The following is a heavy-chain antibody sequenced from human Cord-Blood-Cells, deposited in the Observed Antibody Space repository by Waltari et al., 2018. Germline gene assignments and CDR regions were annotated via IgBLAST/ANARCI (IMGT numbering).Heavy chain of an antibody. J-gene: IGHJ3*02. CDR2: IMCSSSYI. Sequence: EVQLVESGGGLVKPGGSLRLSCAASGFTFSSYSMNWVRQAPGKGREWVSCIMCSSSYIYYADSVKGRFTIAGDNAKNSLYLQMNSLRAEDTAVYYCASLSGSYSAFDIWGQGTMVTVSS. CDR1: GFTFSSYS. CDR3: ASLSGSYSAFDI. D-gene: IGHD1-26*01. V-gene: IGHV3-21*01.